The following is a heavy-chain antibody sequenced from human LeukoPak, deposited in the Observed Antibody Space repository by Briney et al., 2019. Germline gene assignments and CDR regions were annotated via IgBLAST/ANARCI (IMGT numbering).Heavy chain of an antibody. V-gene: IGHV4-59*07. Sequence: PSDTLSLTCTVSGGSLSSYYWSWIRQPPGKELDWIGYIYYSGSTNYNPSLQRRLTISVDTSKNRYSLKLSSVTAALTALCCCARSSDQHDYGDYNDAFDIWGQGTMVTVSS. J-gene: IGHJ3*02. CDR3: ARSSDQHDYGDYNDAFDI. D-gene: IGHD4-17*01. CDR2: IYYSGST. CDR1: GGSLSSYY.